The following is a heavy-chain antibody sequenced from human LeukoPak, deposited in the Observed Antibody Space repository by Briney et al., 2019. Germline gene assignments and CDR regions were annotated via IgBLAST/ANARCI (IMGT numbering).Heavy chain of an antibody. D-gene: IGHD1-26*01. Sequence: GGSLRLSCAASGFTFSSYAMSWVRQAPGKGLEWVANIKQDGSEKYYVDSVKGRFTISRDNAKNSLYLQMNSLRAEDTAVYYCASFPKWEPRDMDVWGKGTTVTVSS. V-gene: IGHV3-7*01. CDR2: IKQDGSEK. J-gene: IGHJ6*03. CDR3: ASFPKWEPRDMDV. CDR1: GFTFSSYA.